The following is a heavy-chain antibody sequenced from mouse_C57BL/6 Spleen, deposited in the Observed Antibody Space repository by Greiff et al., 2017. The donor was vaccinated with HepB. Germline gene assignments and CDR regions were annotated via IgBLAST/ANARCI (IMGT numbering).Heavy chain of an antibody. D-gene: IGHD2-4*01. CDR3: ARRGYDYNYFDY. CDR1: GYTFTDYN. Sequence: VQLKESGPELVKPGASVKMSCKASGYTFTDYNMHWVKQSHGKSLEWIGYINPNNGGTSYNQKFKGKATLTVNKSSSTAYMELRSLTSEDSAVYYCARRGYDYNYFDYWGQGTTLTVSS. CDR2: INPNNGGT. J-gene: IGHJ2*01. V-gene: IGHV1-22*01.